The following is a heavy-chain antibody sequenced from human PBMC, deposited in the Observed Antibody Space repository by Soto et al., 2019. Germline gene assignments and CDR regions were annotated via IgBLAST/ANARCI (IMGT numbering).Heavy chain of an antibody. J-gene: IGHJ4*02. D-gene: IGHD2-8*01. CDR2: INHSGST. Sequence: QVQLQQWGAGLLKPSETLSLTCAVYGGSFSGYYWXXIRQPXXKGLEWIGEINHSGSTNYNPSLKSRVTISVDTSKNQFSLKLSSVTAADTAVYYCATLNGQETDYFDYWGQGTLVTVSS. V-gene: IGHV4-34*01. CDR3: ATLNGQETDYFDY. CDR1: GGSFSGYY.